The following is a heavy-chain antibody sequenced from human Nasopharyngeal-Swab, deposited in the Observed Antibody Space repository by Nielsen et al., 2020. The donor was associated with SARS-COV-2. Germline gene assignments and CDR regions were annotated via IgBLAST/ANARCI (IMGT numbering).Heavy chain of an antibody. V-gene: IGHV3-13*01. J-gene: IGHJ6*02. CDR1: GFTFSSYD. D-gene: IGHD6-13*01. CDR3: ARDRVDSSSWGYYYYGMDV. Sequence: GESLKISCAASGFTFSSYDMHWVRQATGKGLEWFSAIGTAGDTYYPGSVKGRFTISRENAKNSLYLQMNSLRAGDTAVYYCARDRVDSSSWGYYYYGMDVWGQGTTVTVSS. CDR2: IGTAGDT.